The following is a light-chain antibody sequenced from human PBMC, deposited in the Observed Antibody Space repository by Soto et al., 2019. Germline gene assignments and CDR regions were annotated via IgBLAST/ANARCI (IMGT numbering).Light chain of an antibody. Sequence: EIGLTQSPATLSLSPGERATLSCRASQTVSNYLLWYQQKPGQAPRLLIYDASNRATGIPARFSGSGSETDFTLTISSLEPEDVAVYYCQQRMNWPLTFGQGTRLEIK. V-gene: IGKV3-11*01. CDR3: QQRMNWPLT. CDR1: QTVSNY. J-gene: IGKJ5*01. CDR2: DAS.